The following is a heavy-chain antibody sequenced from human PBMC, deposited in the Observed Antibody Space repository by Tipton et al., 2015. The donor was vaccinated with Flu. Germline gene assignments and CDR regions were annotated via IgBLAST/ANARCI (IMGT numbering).Heavy chain of an antibody. Sequence: TLSLTCTVSGGSISSYYWSWIRQPPGKGLEWIGRIYTSGSTNYNPSLKSRVTMSVDTSKNQFSLKLSSVTAADTAVYYCARVAGYSGSYRDAFDIWGQGTMVTVSS. D-gene: IGHD1-26*01. CDR1: GGSISSYY. CDR3: ARVAGYSGSYRDAFDI. CDR2: IYTSGST. J-gene: IGHJ3*02. V-gene: IGHV4-4*07.